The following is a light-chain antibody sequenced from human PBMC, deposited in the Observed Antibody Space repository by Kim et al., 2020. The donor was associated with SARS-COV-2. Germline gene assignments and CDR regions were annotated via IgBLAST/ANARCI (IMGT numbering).Light chain of an antibody. J-gene: IGLJ2*01. CDR1: SGSIDDNY. CDR2: EDD. CDR3: QSYNGDNVL. Sequence: GKTVSIACTRSSGSIDDNYVQWYQQRPGGVPTTVICEDDQRPSGVSDRFSGSIDNSSNSASLTIAGLRTEDEADYYCQSYNGDNVLFGGGTQLTVL. V-gene: IGLV6-57*03.